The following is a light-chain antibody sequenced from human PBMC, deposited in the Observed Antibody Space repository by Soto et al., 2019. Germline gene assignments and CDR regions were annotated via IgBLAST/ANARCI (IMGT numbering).Light chain of an antibody. CDR2: RAS. V-gene: IGKV3-15*01. CDR1: QSVGNP. J-gene: IGKJ5*01. Sequence: IVLTPSPATLSVSPGARANLSCRASQSVGNPLAWYPLQPGQTPRLLIYRASTTATGIPARFSGSGSGTDFTLTISRLEPEDFAVYYCQQYGSSITFGQGTRLEI. CDR3: QQYGSSIT.